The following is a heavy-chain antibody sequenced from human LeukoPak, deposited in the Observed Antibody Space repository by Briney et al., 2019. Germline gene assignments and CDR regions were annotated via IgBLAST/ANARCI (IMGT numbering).Heavy chain of an antibody. CDR1: GFTFSSYA. CDR3: ARDWRFNYYDSSGYYP. Sequence: PGGSLRLSCAASGFTFSSYAMHWVRQAPGKGLEWVSSISSSSSYIYYADSVKGRFTISRDNAKNSLYLQMNSLRAEDTAVYYCARDWRFNYYDSSGYYPWGQGTLVTVSS. CDR2: ISSSSSYI. D-gene: IGHD3-22*01. V-gene: IGHV3-21*01. J-gene: IGHJ5*02.